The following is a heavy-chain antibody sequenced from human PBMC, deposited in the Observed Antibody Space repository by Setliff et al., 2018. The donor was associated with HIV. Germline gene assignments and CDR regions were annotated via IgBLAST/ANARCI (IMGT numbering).Heavy chain of an antibody. CDR2: IYDSGST. D-gene: IGHD6-25*01. CDR1: GGSISGFY. Sequence: SETLSLTCTVSGGSISGFYWNWIRQSAGKGLQWIGRIYDSGSTKYNPSLKSRVTMSVDTSNNQFSLKLSSVTAADTAVYYCAASSGWQRGDYWGQGILVTVSS. J-gene: IGHJ4*02. V-gene: IGHV4-4*07. CDR3: AASSGWQRGDY.